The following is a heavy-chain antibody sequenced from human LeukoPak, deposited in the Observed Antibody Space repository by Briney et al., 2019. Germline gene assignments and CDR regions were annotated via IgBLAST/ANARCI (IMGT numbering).Heavy chain of an antibody. CDR1: GGSISSYY. J-gene: IGHJ4*02. CDR2: IYTSGST. V-gene: IGHV4-4*07. CDR3: ARLPTEASFDY. Sequence: SETLSLTCTVSGGSISSYYWSWIRQPAGKGLEWIGRIYTSGSTNYNPSLKSRVTISVDTSKNQFSLRLNSVTAADTAVYYCARLPTEASFDYWGQGTLVTVSS.